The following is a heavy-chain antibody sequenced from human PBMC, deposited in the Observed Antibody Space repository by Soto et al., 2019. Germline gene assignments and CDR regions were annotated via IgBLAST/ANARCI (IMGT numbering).Heavy chain of an antibody. CDR2: ISNRGSSA. D-gene: IGHD3-3*02. J-gene: IGHJ4*02. CDR3: AKTFFDAATGVTCES. V-gene: IGHV3-23*04. CDR1: GFTFNDYA. Sequence: EVHLVQSGGGVVQPGESLRLSCAASGFTFNDYAMHWVRQTPGKGLEWVAAISNRGSSAYYADSVKGRFTISRDKSTKSLSRELHTLRGEDAAVNFGAKTFFDAATGVTCESWGQGTPVAVPP.